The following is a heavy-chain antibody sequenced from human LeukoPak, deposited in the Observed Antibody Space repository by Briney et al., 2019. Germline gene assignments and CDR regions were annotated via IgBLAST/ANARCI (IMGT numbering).Heavy chain of an antibody. D-gene: IGHD3-10*01. V-gene: IGHV1-2*06. CDR1: GYSFTAYF. CDR2: IDPNSGGT. J-gene: IGHJ3*02. Sequence: ASVKVSCKTSGYSFTAYFMHWVRLAPGQGLEWMGRIDPNSGGTNYAQKFQGRVTMTRDTSSSTAYMELSRLRSDDTAMYYCARGGKLMITMVRGALASRDGFDIWGQGTMVTVSS. CDR3: ARGGKLMITMVRGALASRDGFDI.